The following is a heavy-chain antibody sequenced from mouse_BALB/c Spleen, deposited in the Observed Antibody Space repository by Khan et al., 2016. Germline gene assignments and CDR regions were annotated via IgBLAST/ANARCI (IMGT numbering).Heavy chain of an antibody. J-gene: IGHJ3*01. V-gene: IGHV3-2*02. CDR1: GYSITSDYA. CDR3: AREGAY. CDR2: ISYSGST. Sequence: EVQLQESGPGLVKPSQSLSLTCTVTGYSITSDYAWNWIRQFPGNKLEWMGYISYSGSTSYNPSLNSRISITRDTSKNQFFLQLNSVTTEDTATYYCAREGAYWGQGTLVTVSA.